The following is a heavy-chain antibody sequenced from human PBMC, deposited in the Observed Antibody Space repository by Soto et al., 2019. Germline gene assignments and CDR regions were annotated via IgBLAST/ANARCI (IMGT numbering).Heavy chain of an antibody. CDR1: GFTFSSYS. D-gene: IGHD2-15*01. CDR3: ARGYCSGGTCQFDY. Sequence: GGSLRLSCAASGFTFSSYSMNWVRQAPGKGLEWVSYISSSSSTTYYADSVKGRFTISRDNAKNSLYLQMNSLRAEDTAVYHCARGYCSGGTCQFDYWGQGTLVTVSS. CDR2: ISSSSSTT. V-gene: IGHV3-48*01. J-gene: IGHJ4*02.